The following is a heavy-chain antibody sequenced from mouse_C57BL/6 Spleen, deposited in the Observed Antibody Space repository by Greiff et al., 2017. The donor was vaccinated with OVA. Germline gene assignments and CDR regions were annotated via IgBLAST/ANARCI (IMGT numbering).Heavy chain of an antibody. J-gene: IGHJ1*03. CDR2: ISGGGGNT. CDR3: ARQRQSDV. CDR1: GFTFSSYT. Sequence: EVNVVESGGGLVKPGGSLKLSCAASGFTFSSYTMSWVRQTPEKRLEWVATISGGGGNTYYPDSVKGRFTISRDNAKNTLYLQMSSLRSEDTALYYCARQRQSDVWGTGTTVTVSS. D-gene: IGHD2-12*01. V-gene: IGHV5-9*01.